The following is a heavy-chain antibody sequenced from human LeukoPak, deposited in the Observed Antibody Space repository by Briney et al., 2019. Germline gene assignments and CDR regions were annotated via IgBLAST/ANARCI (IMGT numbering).Heavy chain of an antibody. CDR2: TYYRSKWYN. Sequence: SQTLSLTCAIFGESVSSNSAAWNWIRQSPSRGLEWLGRTYYRSKWYNDYAVSVKSRITINPDTSKNQFSLQLNSVTPEDTAVYYCARGDPYSNSDCFDPWGQGTLVTVSS. J-gene: IGHJ5*02. CDR1: GESVSSNSAA. V-gene: IGHV6-1*01. CDR3: ARGDPYSNSDCFDP. D-gene: IGHD6-6*01.